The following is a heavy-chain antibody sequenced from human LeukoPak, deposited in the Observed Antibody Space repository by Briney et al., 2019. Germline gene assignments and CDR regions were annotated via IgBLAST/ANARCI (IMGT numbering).Heavy chain of an antibody. J-gene: IGHJ4*02. CDR3: ARGPSQQGMR. CDR1: RFTFSKYW. D-gene: IGHD2-8*01. CDR2: INSDGIST. V-gene: IGHV3-74*01. Sequence: PGGSLRLSCATSRFTFSKYWMHWVRQAPGKGLLWVAGINSDGISTVYADSVKGRFTISRDNANDTLYLHMSSLRPEDTAVYYCARGPSQQGMRWGQGTLVTVSS.